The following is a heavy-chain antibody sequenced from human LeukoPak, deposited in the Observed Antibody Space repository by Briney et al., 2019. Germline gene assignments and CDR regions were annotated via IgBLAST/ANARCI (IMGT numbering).Heavy chain of an antibody. CDR1: GGSISSYY. CDR2: IYYSGST. Sequence: PSETLSLTCTVSGGSISSYYWSWIRQPPGKGLEWIGYIYYSGSTNYNPSLKSRVTISVDTSKSQFSLKLSSVTAADTAVYYCASGGDGYNWSTYYFDYWGQGTLVTVSS. D-gene: IGHD5-24*01. J-gene: IGHJ4*02. CDR3: ASGGDGYNWSTYYFDY. V-gene: IGHV4-59*01.